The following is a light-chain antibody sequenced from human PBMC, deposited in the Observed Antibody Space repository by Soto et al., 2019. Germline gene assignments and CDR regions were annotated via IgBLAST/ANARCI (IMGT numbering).Light chain of an antibody. CDR3: LHHNDFPWT. J-gene: IGKJ1*01. Sequence: DIQMTQSPSSLSASVGDRVTITCRASQVISNDLGWYQQKPGQAPKRLIYAASSLQSGVPSRFSGSGSGTEFTLTFSSLQPEDFATYYCLHHNDFPWTFGQGTKVEVK. CDR2: AAS. CDR1: QVISND. V-gene: IGKV1-17*01.